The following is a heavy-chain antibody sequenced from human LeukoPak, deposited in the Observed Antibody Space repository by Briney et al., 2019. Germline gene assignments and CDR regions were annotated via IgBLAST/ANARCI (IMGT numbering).Heavy chain of an antibody. V-gene: IGHV4-59*01. J-gene: IGHJ3*02. D-gene: IGHD3-22*01. CDR3: ARVRKDRPYYDSSGYPNLPAFDI. CDR2: IYYSGST. CDR1: GGSISSYY. Sequence: SETLSLTCTFSGGSISSYYWSWIRQPAGKGLEWIGYIYYSGSTNYNPSLKSRVTISVDTSKNQFSLKLSSVTAADTAVYYCARVRKDRPYYDSSGYPNLPAFDIWGQGTMVTVSS.